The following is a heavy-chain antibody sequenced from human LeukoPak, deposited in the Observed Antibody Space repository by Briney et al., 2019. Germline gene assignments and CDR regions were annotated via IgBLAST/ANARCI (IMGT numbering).Heavy chain of an antibody. CDR2: MTPNSGNT. Sequence: ASVKVPCKASGYTFTNYDINWVRQATGQGLEWMGWMTPNSGNTDYAQKFQGRVTITRDTSISTAYMELSSLTSEDTAVYYCARAASTSPAAFDIWGQGTVVTVSS. CDR3: ARAASTSPAAFDI. CDR1: GYTFTNYD. V-gene: IGHV1-8*03. J-gene: IGHJ3*02.